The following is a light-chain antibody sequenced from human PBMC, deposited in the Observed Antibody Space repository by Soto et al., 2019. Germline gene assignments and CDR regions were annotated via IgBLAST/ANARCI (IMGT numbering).Light chain of an antibody. Sequence: QSVLTQPPSVSGAPGQTVTISCTGSSSNIGAGYEAHWYQQVPGTAPKLLIYEHNNRPSGVPDRFSGSKSGTAASLAITGRQAEDEAEYYCQSYYSSLSGYVFGTGTKLTVL. CDR3: QSYYSSLSGYV. V-gene: IGLV1-40*01. J-gene: IGLJ1*01. CDR2: EHN. CDR1: SSNIGAGYE.